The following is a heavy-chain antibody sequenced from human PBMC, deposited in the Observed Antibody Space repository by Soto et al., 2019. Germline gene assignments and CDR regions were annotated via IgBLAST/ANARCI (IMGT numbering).Heavy chain of an antibody. D-gene: IGHD3-3*01. V-gene: IGHV3-33*01. Sequence: QVQLVESGGGVVQPGRSLRLSCAASGFTFSSYGMHWVRQAPGKGLEWVAVIWYDGSNKYYADSVKGRFTISRDNSKNTLYLQMNSLRAEDTAVYYCARDSIDFWSGYYTFRYYFDYWGQGTLVTVSS. CDR3: ARDSIDFWSGYYTFRYYFDY. CDR2: IWYDGSNK. CDR1: GFTFSSYG. J-gene: IGHJ4*02.